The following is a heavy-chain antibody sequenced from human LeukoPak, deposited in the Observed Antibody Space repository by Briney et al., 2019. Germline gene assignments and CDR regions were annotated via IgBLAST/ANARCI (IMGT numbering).Heavy chain of an antibody. CDR3: ARGNTYYYDTSGYAGAFDL. CDR2: IYSGDTT. V-gene: IGHV3-53*01. J-gene: IGHJ3*01. D-gene: IGHD3-22*01. Sequence: PGGSLRLSCAASGFTVSSNYMSWVRQAPGRGLEWVSVIYSGDTTDYADSVKGRFTISRDNSKNTLYLQMNSLRAEDTAVYYCARGNTYYYDTSGYAGAFDLWGHGTMVTVSS. CDR1: GFTVSSNY.